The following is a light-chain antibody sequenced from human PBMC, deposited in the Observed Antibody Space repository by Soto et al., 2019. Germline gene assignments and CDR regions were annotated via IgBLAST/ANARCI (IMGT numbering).Light chain of an antibody. Sequence: EMVITQAPATLSMSPGERATLSCRASQSVRSSLAWYQQTPGQAPRLLIYGASTRATGIPARFSGSWSGTEFTLTISSLEFEDAAVYYCQQYNNWWTFGQGTKVDIK. CDR3: QQYNNWWT. V-gene: IGKV3-15*01. CDR2: GAS. CDR1: QSVRSS. J-gene: IGKJ1*01.